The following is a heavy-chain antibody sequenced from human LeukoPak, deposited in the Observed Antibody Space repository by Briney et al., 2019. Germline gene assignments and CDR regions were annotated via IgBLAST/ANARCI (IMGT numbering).Heavy chain of an antibody. V-gene: IGHV1-69*05. CDR2: IIPIFGTA. CDR3: ARGAWSGYYIFDY. D-gene: IGHD3-3*01. Sequence: GSSVKVSCKASGGTFSSYAISWVRQAPGQGLEWIGGIIPIFGTANYAQKFQGRVTITTDESTSTAYMELSSLRSEDTAVYYCARGAWSGYYIFDYWGQGTLVTVSS. J-gene: IGHJ4*02. CDR1: GGTFSSYA.